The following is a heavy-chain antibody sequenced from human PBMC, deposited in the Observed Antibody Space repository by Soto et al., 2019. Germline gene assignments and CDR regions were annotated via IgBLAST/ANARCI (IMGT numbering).Heavy chain of an antibody. D-gene: IGHD3-22*01. V-gene: IGHV1-69*13. CDR3: ASRYYYDSSGYYYFDY. CDR1: GYTFTRSG. J-gene: IGHJ4*02. Sequence: GASVKVSCKASGYTFTRSGISWVRQAPGQGLEWMGGIIPIFGTANYAQKFQGRVTITADESTSTAYMELSSLRSEDTAVYYCASRYYYDSSGYYYFDYWGQGTLVTVSS. CDR2: IIPIFGTA.